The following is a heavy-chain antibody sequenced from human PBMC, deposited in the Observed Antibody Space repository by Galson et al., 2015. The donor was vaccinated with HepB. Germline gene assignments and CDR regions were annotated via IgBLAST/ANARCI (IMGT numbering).Heavy chain of an antibody. CDR1: GYSFTSYW. Sequence: QSGAEVKKPGESLRISCKGSGYSFTSYWISWVRQMPGKGMEWMGRIDPSDSYTNYSPSFQGHVTISADKSISTAYLQWSSLKASDTAMYYCASHYSNYYGMDVWGQGTTVTVSS. CDR2: IDPSDSYT. CDR3: ASHYSNYYGMDV. D-gene: IGHD4-11*01. J-gene: IGHJ6*02. V-gene: IGHV5-10-1*01.